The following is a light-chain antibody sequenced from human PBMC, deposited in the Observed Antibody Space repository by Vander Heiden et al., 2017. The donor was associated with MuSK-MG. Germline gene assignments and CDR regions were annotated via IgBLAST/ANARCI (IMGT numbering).Light chain of an antibody. CDR2: EGS. CDR3: SSYTGSTTLAV. Sequence: QSALTQPASMSGSPGQSITISCTGTSSDVGAYNYVSWYQQHPGKATKLIISEGSNRPSGVSIRFSGSKSGNTASLTISGLQAEDEADYYCSSYTGSTTLAVFGGGTKLTVL. CDR1: SSDVGAYNY. J-gene: IGLJ2*01. V-gene: IGLV2-14*01.